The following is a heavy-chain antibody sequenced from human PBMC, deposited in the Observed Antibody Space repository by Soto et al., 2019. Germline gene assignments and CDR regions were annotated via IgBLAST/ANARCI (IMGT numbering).Heavy chain of an antibody. J-gene: IGHJ4*02. D-gene: IGHD2-21*01. CDR3: ARETPCVNRACPFAS. CDR2: ISSTGSTI. CDR1: GFPFSSYE. Sequence: GGSLRLSCAASGFPFSSYETSWVRHAPGKGLEWVSYISSTGSTIFYSDSVKGRFAISRYNTKNSIYLQLNSLRAEDSALYYCARETPCVNRACPFASWGQGTLVTVSS. V-gene: IGHV3-48*03.